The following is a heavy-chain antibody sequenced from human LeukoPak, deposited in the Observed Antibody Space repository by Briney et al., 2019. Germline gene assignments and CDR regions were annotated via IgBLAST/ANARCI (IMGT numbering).Heavy chain of an antibody. Sequence: GGTLRLSCAASGFTFSSHGMNWVRQAPGKGLEWVSGIRGDGVTTYYADSVKGRFTISRDNGKKSLHLQMNSLRAEDTAVYYCARGSSNIAARNNWFDPWGQGTLATVSS. J-gene: IGHJ5*02. CDR3: ARGSSNIAARNNWFDP. CDR2: IRGDGVTT. D-gene: IGHD6-6*01. CDR1: GFTFSSHG. V-gene: IGHV3-21*01.